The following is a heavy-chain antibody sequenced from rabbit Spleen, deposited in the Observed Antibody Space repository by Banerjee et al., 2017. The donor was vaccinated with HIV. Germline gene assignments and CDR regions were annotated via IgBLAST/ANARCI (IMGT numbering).Heavy chain of an antibody. J-gene: IGHJ4*01. CDR2: IDPIFGVS. Sequence: QLKESGGGLVQPGGSPKLSCKASGFTLSSYYMNWVRQAPGKGLEWIGYIDPIFGVSYYATWVNGRFSISRENTQNTVYLQLNSLTAADTATYFCVRDRANIGGDYGPYYFDLWGPGTLVTVS. CDR3: VRDRANIGGDYGPYYFDL. CDR1: GFTLSSYY. D-gene: IGHD2-1*01. V-gene: IGHV1S7*01.